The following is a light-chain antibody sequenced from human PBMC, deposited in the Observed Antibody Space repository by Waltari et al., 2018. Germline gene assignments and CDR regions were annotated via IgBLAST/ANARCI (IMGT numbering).Light chain of an antibody. V-gene: IGKV3-20*01. Sequence: EFVLTQSPGTLSLAPGEGATLSCRARQSVASSYLAWYQQKFGQAPKLLIYGTSNRATGIPDRFSGSGSGTDFTLTISRLEPEDSAVYYCQHFGDSPPSWTFGQGTKVEIK. CDR1: QSVASSY. CDR3: QHFGDSPPSWT. CDR2: GTS. J-gene: IGKJ1*01.